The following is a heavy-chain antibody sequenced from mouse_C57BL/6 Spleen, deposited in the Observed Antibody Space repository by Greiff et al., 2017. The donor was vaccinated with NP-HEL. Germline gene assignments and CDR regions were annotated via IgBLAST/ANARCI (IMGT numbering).Heavy chain of an antibody. V-gene: IGHV5-9*01. D-gene: IGHD1-1*01. CDR2: ISGGGGNT. CDR3: ARRIYYYGSSYGAMDY. J-gene: IGHJ4*01. Sequence: DVMLVESGGGLVKPGGSLKLSCAASGFTFSSYTMSWVRQTPEKRLEWVATISGGGGNTYYPDSVKGRFTISRDNAKNTLYLQMSSLRSEDTALYYCARRIYYYGSSYGAMDYWGQGTSVTISS. CDR1: GFTFSSYT.